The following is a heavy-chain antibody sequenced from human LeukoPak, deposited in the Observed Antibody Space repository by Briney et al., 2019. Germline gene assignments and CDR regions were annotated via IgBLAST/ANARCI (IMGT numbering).Heavy chain of an antibody. CDR3: AKGRTVLNDALDV. Sequence: GGSLRLSCAASGFSFSNYAISWVRQAPGKGLEWVSVISGSGGTTFYADPVTGRFTISRDNSNNTLYLQMNSLRVGDTAVYYCAKGRTVLNDALDVWGQGTMVTVSS. CDR2: ISGSGGTT. J-gene: IGHJ3*01. V-gene: IGHV3-23*01. CDR1: GFSFSNYA. D-gene: IGHD4-11*01.